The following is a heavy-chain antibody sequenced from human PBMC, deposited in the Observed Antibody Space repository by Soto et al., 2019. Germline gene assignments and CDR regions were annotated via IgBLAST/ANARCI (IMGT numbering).Heavy chain of an antibody. D-gene: IGHD3-22*01. J-gene: IGHJ4*02. Sequence: DVHLVESGGDLDHPGGSLRLSCAASGFTFSSYWMHWVRQVPGKGLVWVSRISPDGKNTNYADSVKGRFTISRDNAKNTVFLQMNSLRVEDMAVYYCVRGASSGYYRIDYWGQGALVTVSS. CDR2: ISPDGKNT. CDR3: VRGASSGYYRIDY. CDR1: GFTFSSYW. V-gene: IGHV3-74*01.